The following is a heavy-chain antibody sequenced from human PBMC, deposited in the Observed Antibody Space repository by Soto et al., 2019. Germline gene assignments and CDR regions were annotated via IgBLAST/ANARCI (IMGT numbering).Heavy chain of an antibody. CDR1: GFTFSSYG. Sequence: GGSLRLSCAASGFTFSSYGMHWVRQAPGKGLEWVAVIWYDGSNKYYADSVKGRFTISRDNSKSTLFLQMSSLRAEDTAVYYCAKDLQTYSYGYDYGMDVWGQGTTVTVSS. V-gene: IGHV3-30*02. CDR3: AKDLQTYSYGYDYGMDV. CDR2: IWYDGSNK. D-gene: IGHD5-18*01. J-gene: IGHJ6*02.